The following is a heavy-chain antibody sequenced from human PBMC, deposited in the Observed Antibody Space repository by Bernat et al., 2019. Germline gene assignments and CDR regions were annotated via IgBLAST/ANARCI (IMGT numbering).Heavy chain of an antibody. Sequence: EVQVVESGGALVQPGGPLRLSCAASGFSLSSNWMSWVRQAPGKGLEWVGQISEDGSVENYVDSVKGRFTVSRDNAKKSVYLQMTSLGDEDTAVYYCARDYYGSLDVWGQGTTVTVSS. CDR1: GFSLSSNW. V-gene: IGHV3-7*04. CDR3: ARDYYGSLDV. J-gene: IGHJ6*02. D-gene: IGHD3-10*01. CDR2: ISEDGSVE.